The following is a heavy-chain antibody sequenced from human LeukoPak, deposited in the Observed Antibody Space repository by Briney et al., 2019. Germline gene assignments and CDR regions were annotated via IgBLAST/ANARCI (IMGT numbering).Heavy chain of an antibody. Sequence: SETLSLTCTVSGGSISTYFWTWIRQPPGKGLEWIGYIYYNGSTKYNPTLKGRVTISLDMSRNQFSLNLTSVTAADTAIYYCAREYRAGRYYYDYWGQGTLVPVSS. CDR1: GGSISTYF. J-gene: IGHJ4*02. V-gene: IGHV4-59*01. CDR3: AREYRAGRYYYDY. CDR2: IYYNGST. D-gene: IGHD1-14*01.